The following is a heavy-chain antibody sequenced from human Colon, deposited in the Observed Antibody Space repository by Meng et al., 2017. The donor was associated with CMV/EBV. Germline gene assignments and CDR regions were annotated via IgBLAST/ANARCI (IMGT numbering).Heavy chain of an antibody. D-gene: IGHD1-14*01. CDR1: GFTFSSYA. J-gene: IGHJ6*02. CDR2: MSYDGSNK. Sequence: GESLKISCAASGFTFSSYAIHWVRQAPGKGLEWVAVMSYDGSNKYYADSVKGRFTISRDNSKNTLYLQMNILGAEDTAVYYCAKDNRANNFNYGMDVWGQGTTVTVSS. CDR3: AKDNRANNFNYGMDV. V-gene: IGHV3-30-3*01.